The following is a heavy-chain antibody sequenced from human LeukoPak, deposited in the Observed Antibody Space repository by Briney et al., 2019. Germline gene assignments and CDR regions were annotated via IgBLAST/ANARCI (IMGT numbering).Heavy chain of an antibody. CDR1: GYTFTSYD. D-gene: IGHD3-3*01. V-gene: IGHV1-8*01. CDR3: ARSRTIFGVERGFDP. J-gene: IGHJ5*02. CDR2: MNPNSGHT. Sequence: GASVKVSCKASGYTFTSYDINWVRQATGQGLEWMGWMNPNSGHTGYAQKFQGRVTMTRNTSISTAYMELSSLRSEDTAVYYCARSRTIFGVERGFDPWGQGTLVTVSS.